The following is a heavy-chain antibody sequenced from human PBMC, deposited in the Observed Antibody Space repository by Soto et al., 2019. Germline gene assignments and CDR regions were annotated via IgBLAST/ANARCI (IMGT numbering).Heavy chain of an antibody. D-gene: IGHD2-15*01. CDR1: GYTFTSYG. V-gene: IGHV1-18*01. CDR2: ISAYNGNT. J-gene: IGHJ6*03. Sequence: QVQLVQSGAEVKKPGASVKVSCKASGYTFTSYGISWVRQAPGQGLEWMGWISAYNGNTNYAQKLQGRVTMTTDTSTITAYMELRSLRSDDTAVYYCARVYCSGGSCYLGFGWYYYYMDVWGEGTTVTVSS. CDR3: ARVYCSGGSCYLGFGWYYYYMDV.